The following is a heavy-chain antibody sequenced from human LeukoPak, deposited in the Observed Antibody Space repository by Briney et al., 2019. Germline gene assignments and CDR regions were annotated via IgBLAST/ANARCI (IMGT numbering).Heavy chain of an antibody. CDR3: ARDPPLGYCSSTSCHGESY. V-gene: IGHV3-48*04. D-gene: IGHD2-2*01. CDR2: ISSSSSTI. CDR1: GFTFSSYS. J-gene: IGHJ4*02. Sequence: PGGSLRLSCAASGFTFSSYSMNWVRQAPGKGLEWVSYISSSSSTIYYADSVKGRFTISRDNAKNSLYLQMNSLRAEDTAVYYCARDPPLGYCSSTSCHGESYWGQGTLVTVSS.